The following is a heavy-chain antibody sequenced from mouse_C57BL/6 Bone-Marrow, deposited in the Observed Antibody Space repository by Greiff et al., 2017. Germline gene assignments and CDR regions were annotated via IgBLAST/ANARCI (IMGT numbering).Heavy chain of an antibody. Sequence: VKLQQPGAELVKPGASVKMSCKASGYTFTSYWITWVKQRPGQGLEWIGDIYPGSGSTNYNEKFKSKATLTVDTSSSTAYMQLSSLTSEDSAVYYCARADYYGSSPWFAYWGQGTLVTVSA. J-gene: IGHJ3*01. CDR1: GYTFTSYW. CDR3: ARADYYGSSPWFAY. D-gene: IGHD1-1*01. CDR2: IYPGSGST. V-gene: IGHV1-55*01.